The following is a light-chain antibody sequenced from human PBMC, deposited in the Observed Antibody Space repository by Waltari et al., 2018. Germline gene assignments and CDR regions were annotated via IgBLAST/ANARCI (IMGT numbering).Light chain of an antibody. J-gene: IGLJ3*02. V-gene: IGLV2-14*01. CDR2: EVS. Sequence: QSALTQPASVSGSPGQSITFSCTGTSSDVGGYDYVSWYQQHPGKAPKLMIYEVSKRPSGVSNRFSCSKSGNTASLTISGLQAEDEADYYCISYTRSSTLVFGGGTKLTVL. CDR3: ISYTRSSTLV. CDR1: SSDVGGYDY.